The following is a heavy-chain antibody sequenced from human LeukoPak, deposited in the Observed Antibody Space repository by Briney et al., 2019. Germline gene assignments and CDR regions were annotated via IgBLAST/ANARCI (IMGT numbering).Heavy chain of an antibody. D-gene: IGHD1-26*01. CDR1: GYTFTSYY. V-gene: IGHV1-69*13. CDR2: IIPIFGTA. CDR3: ARGLVGGWYIYYFDY. Sequence: SVKVSCKASGYTFTSYYMHWVRQAPGQGLEWMGGIIPIFGTANYAQKFQGRVTITADESTSTAYMELSSLRSEDTAVYYCARGLVGGWYIYYFDYWGQGTLVTVSS. J-gene: IGHJ4*02.